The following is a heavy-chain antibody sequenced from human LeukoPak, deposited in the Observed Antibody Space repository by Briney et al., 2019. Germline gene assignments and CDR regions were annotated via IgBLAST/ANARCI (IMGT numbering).Heavy chain of an antibody. D-gene: IGHD5-24*01. Sequence: PGRSLRLSCAASGFTFSSYAMHWVRQAPGKGLERVAVISYDGSNKYYADSVKGRFTISRDNSKNTLYLQMNSLRAEDTAVYYCATSRDGYNYNFDYWGQGTLVTVSS. J-gene: IGHJ4*02. CDR3: ATSRDGYNYNFDY. CDR2: ISYDGSNK. CDR1: GFTFSSYA. V-gene: IGHV3-30-3*01.